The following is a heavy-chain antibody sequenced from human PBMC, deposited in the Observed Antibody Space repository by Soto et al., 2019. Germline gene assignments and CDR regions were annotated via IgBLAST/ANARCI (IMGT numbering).Heavy chain of an antibody. V-gene: IGHV4-34*01. D-gene: IGHD5-12*01. CDR3: ARNRVATNRLAPSDY. J-gene: IGHJ4*02. CDR2: INHSGTT. Sequence: PSETLSLTCAVSGGSFSSYYWNWIRQPPGRGLEWVGEINHSGTTNYNPSLESRITISLDASKNHFSLTLTSVTAADTAVYYCARNRVATNRLAPSDYWGQGALVTVSS. CDR1: GGSFSSYY.